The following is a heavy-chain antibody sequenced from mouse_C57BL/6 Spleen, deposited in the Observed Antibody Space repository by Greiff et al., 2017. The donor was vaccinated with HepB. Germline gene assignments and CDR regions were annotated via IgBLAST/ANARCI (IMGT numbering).Heavy chain of an antibody. V-gene: IGHV5-4*01. CDR2: ISDGGSYT. J-gene: IGHJ4*01. CDR1: GFTFSSYA. D-gene: IGHD2-3*01. CDR3: ARDGGYSSYYAMDY. Sequence: VQLQQSGGGLVKPGGSLKLSCAASGFTFSSYAMSWVRQTPEKRLEWVATISDGGSYTYYPDNVKGRFTISRDNAKNNLYLQMSHLKSEDTAMYYCARDGGYSSYYAMDYWGQGTSVTVSS.